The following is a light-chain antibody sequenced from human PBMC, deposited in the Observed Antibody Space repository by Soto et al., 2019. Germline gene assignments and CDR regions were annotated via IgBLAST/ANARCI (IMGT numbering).Light chain of an antibody. V-gene: IGLV1-44*01. Sequence: QSVLTQPPSASGTPGQRVTISCSGSSSNIGSKPINWYQHLPGTAPKLLIFTNNRRPSGVPDRFSGSKSGTSGSLAITGLQAEDEADYYCCSYAGSSLYVFGTGTKLTVL. CDR1: SSNIGSKP. CDR3: CSYAGSSLYV. J-gene: IGLJ1*01. CDR2: TNN.